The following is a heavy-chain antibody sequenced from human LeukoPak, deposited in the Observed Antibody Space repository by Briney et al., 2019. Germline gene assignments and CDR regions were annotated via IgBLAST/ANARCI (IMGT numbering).Heavy chain of an antibody. CDR1: GGSISSSSYY. Sequence: SETLSLTCTVSGGSISSSSYYWGWIRQPPGKGLEWIGSIYYSGSTNYNPSLKSRVTISVDTSKNQFSLKLSSVTAADTAVYYCARWVYSNYDPYWYFDLWGRGTLVTVSS. CDR2: IYYSGST. J-gene: IGHJ2*01. D-gene: IGHD4-11*01. V-gene: IGHV4-39*07. CDR3: ARWVYSNYDPYWYFDL.